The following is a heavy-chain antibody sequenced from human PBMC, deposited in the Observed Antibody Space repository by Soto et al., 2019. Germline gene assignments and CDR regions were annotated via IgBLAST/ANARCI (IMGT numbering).Heavy chain of an antibody. CDR2: ICYSGST. CDR3: ARAYSSGATGYYYGMDV. V-gene: IGHV4-39*01. Sequence: QLQLQESGPGLVKPSETLSLTCTVSGGSISSGDYYWGWIRQPPGKGLECIGTICYSGSTYYNPSLKSRVTISKDTSKNQISLKLSSVTAADTAVYYCARAYSSGATGYYYGMDVWGQGTTVTVSS. CDR1: GGSISSGDYY. J-gene: IGHJ6*02. D-gene: IGHD6-19*01.